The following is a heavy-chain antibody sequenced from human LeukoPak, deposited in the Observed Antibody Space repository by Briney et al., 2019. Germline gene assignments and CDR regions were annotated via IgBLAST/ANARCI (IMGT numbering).Heavy chain of an antibody. CDR3: AAEMRGCRGGSCYYYYYMDV. D-gene: IGHD2-15*01. Sequence: SVKVSCKASGFTFTSSAMQWVRQARGQRLEWIGWIVVGSGNTNYAQKFQERVTITRDMSTSTAYMELSSLRSEDTAVYYCAAEMRGCRGGSCYYYYYMDVWGKGTTVTVSS. CDR2: IVVGSGNT. CDR1: GFTFTSSA. J-gene: IGHJ6*03. V-gene: IGHV1-58*02.